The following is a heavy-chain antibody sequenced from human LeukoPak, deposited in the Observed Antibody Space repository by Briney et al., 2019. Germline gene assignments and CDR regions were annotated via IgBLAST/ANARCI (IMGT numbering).Heavy chain of an antibody. Sequence: PGGSLRLSCAASGFTFSKYWMHWVRQDPGQGLVWVSRINKDGSTTTYADSVKGRFTISRDNSKNTLFLQMNSLRAEDSALYYCARDLNWNQADYWGQGALVTVSS. CDR2: INKDGSTT. CDR1: GFTFSKYW. V-gene: IGHV3-74*03. J-gene: IGHJ4*02. D-gene: IGHD1-1*01. CDR3: ARDLNWNQADY.